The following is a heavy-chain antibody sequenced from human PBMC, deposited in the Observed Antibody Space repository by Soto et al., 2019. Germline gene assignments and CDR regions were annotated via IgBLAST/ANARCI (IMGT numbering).Heavy chain of an antibody. V-gene: IGHV6-1*01. J-gene: IGHJ4*02. CDR2: TYYRSKWYN. Sequence: SQTLSLTCAISGDSVSSISAAWNWIRQPPSRGLEWLGRTYYRSKWYNEYEVSVRSRIAINPDTSRNQFSLQLDSVTPEDTAVYYCARTSGYFDSWGQGSLVTVS. D-gene: IGHD6-19*01. CDR1: GDSVSSISAA. CDR3: ARTSGYFDS.